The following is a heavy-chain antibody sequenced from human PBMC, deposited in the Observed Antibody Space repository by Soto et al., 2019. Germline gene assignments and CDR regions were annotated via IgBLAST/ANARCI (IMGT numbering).Heavy chain of an antibody. CDR1: GGSFSGYY. CDR2: INHSGST. V-gene: IGHV4-34*01. Sequence: SETLSLTCAVYGGSFSGYYWSWIRQPPGKGLEWIGEINHSGSTNYNPSLKSRVTISVDTSKNQFSLKLSSVTAADTAVYYCARGRIGGRYYYDSSGYKQAMVTGELDYWGQGTLVTVSS. J-gene: IGHJ4*02. D-gene: IGHD3-22*01. CDR3: ARGRIGGRYYYDSSGYKQAMVTGELDY.